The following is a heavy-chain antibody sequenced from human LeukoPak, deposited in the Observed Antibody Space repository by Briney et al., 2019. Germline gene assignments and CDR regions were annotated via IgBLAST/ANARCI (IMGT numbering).Heavy chain of an antibody. CDR3: ARSLTPKYCGGDCYSQSLDY. CDR2: ISYDGSNK. D-gene: IGHD2-21*02. CDR1: GFTFSSYA. Sequence: GGSLRLSCAASGFTFSSYAMHWVRQAPGKGLEWVAVISYDGSNKCYADSVKGRFTISRDNSKNTLYLQMNSLRAEDTAVYYCARSLTPKYCGGDCYSQSLDYWGQGTLVTVSS. J-gene: IGHJ4*02. V-gene: IGHV3-30*04.